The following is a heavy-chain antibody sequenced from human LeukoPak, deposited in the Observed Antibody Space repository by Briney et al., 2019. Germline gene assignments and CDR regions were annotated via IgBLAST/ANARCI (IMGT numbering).Heavy chain of an antibody. CDR3: ARYVVYGSGKYYFDY. CDR1: GVSVSSTTYY. J-gene: IGHJ4*02. CDR2: INYSGST. V-gene: IGHV4-39*01. D-gene: IGHD3-10*01. Sequence: SETLSLTCTVSGVSVSSTTYYWSWIRQPPGKGLEWIASINYSGSTYYNPSLKSRVTISVDTSENQFSLKLGSVTAADTAVYYCARYVVYGSGKYYFDYWGQGTLVTVSS.